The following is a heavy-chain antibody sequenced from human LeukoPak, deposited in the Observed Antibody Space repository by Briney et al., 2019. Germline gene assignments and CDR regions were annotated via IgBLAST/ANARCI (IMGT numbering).Heavy chain of an antibody. CDR1: GFTFGSYT. J-gene: IGHJ4*02. Sequence: GGSQRLSCAVSGFTFGSYTLPWVRQAPGKGLEWVALISNDGTKKFYADSVKGRFTISRDNSEDTVYLQMNSLRVEDTAVYYCARDRRGYYYDGNAFYFDYWGQGTQVTVST. CDR3: ARDRRGYYYDGNAFYFDY. D-gene: IGHD3-22*01. V-gene: IGHV3-30-3*01. CDR2: ISNDGTKK.